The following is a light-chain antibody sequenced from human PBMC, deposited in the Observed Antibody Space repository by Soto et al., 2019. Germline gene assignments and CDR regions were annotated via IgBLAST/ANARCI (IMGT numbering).Light chain of an antibody. CDR1: QSISSY. Sequence: DIHITHSPSSLSASVGDRVTITCRASQSISSYLSWYQQKPGKAPKLLINVASTLQSGVPSRFSGSGSGTDFTLAISSLQPEDFATYYCQQSSSTPQTFGGGTKVDIK. CDR2: VAS. V-gene: IGKV1-39*01. CDR3: QQSSSTPQT. J-gene: IGKJ4*01.